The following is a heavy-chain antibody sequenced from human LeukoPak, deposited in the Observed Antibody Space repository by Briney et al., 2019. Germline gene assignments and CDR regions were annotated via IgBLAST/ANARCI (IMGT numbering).Heavy chain of an antibody. J-gene: IGHJ4*02. D-gene: IGHD5-12*01. CDR1: GFTFSSYW. CDR3: ARWWLRSGDY. CDR2: INGDGSST. V-gene: IGHV3-74*01. Sequence: GGSLRLSCAASGFTFSSYWMHWVRQAPGKGLVWVSRINGDGSSTIYADSVKGRFTISRDNAKNTLFLQMNSLKAEDTAVYYCARWWLRSGDYWGQGTLVTVSS.